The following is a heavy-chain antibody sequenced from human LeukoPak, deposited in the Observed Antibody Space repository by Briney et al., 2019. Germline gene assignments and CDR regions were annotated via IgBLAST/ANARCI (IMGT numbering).Heavy chain of an antibody. Sequence: GESLKISCQGSGYSFTTHWIDWVRQLPGKGLEWMGRIYPGNSDTRYSPSFQGQVTISADKSISTAYLQWGSLKASDTATYYCAIIYADSRAFDYWGQGTLVTVSS. J-gene: IGHJ4*02. D-gene: IGHD4-17*01. V-gene: IGHV5-51*01. CDR2: IYPGNSDT. CDR3: AIIYADSRAFDY. CDR1: GYSFTTHW.